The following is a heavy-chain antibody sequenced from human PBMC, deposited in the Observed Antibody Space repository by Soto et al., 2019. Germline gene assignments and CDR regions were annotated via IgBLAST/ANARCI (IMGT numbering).Heavy chain of an antibody. Sequence: GSTYYNPSLKSRVTISVDTSKNQFSLKLSSVTAADTAVYYCARSGGGGRTYYDYVWGSSTFDYWGQGTLVTVSS. D-gene: IGHD3-16*01. CDR3: ARSGGGGRTYYDYVWGSSTFDY. V-gene: IGHV4-31*02. J-gene: IGHJ4*02. CDR2: GST.